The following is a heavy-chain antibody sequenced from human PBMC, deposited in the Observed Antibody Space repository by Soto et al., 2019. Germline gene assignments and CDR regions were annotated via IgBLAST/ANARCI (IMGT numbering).Heavy chain of an antibody. D-gene: IGHD4-17*01. J-gene: IGHJ6*02. CDR1: GATISSGGFY. Sequence: QVQLQESGPGLVEASQTLSLTCTVSGATISSGGFYWSWIRQRPGKGLEWIGHIYYTGTTSYNPSLNSRVTISLDMSSNQFSLKLRSVTAADTAKYFGARDESFYGEPGYGMNVWGQGTTVTVSS. V-gene: IGHV4-31*03. CDR2: IYYTGTT. CDR3: ARDESFYGEPGYGMNV.